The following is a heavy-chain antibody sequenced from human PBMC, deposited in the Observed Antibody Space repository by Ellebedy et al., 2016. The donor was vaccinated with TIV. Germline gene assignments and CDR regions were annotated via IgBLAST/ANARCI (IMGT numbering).Heavy chain of an antibody. V-gene: IGHV3-30-3*01. J-gene: IGHJ4*02. CDR3: TGFLAVRGG. D-gene: IGHD3-10*01. Sequence: GESLKISCEASGFTFSNFNMHWVRQAPGKGLEWVAFISNDGTNNYYADSVRGRFTISRDNSKKTLYLQMNGLRVEDTAVYYCTGFLAVRGGWGQGTLVTVSS. CDR1: GFTFSNFN. CDR2: ISNDGTNN.